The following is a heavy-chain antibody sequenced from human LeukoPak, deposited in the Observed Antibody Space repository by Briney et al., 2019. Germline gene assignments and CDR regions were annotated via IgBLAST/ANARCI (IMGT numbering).Heavy chain of an antibody. V-gene: IGHV3-48*03. Sequence: GGSLRLSCAASGFTFSNYEMNWVRQAPGKGLEGVSYISSSGSTIYYADSVKGRFTISRDNAKKSLYLQMNSLRAEDTALYYCARTGDYYYAMDVWGQGTTVTVSS. D-gene: IGHD3-10*01. CDR3: ARTGDYYYAMDV. CDR2: ISSSGSTI. J-gene: IGHJ6*02. CDR1: GFTFSNYE.